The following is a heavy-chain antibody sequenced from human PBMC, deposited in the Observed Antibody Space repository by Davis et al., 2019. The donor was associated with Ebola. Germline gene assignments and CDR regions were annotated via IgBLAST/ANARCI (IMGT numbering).Heavy chain of an antibody. CDR3: ARNAYCGRDCYFHWFGP. CDR1: GFAFTRYS. CDR2: ISGSSDQT. V-gene: IGHV3-23*01. Sequence: GGSLRLSCAASGFAFTRYSINWVRQAPGKGLEWVSGISGSSDQTYYADSVKGRFTISRDNSKNTLYLQMNSLRTEDTGLYYCARNAYCGRDCYFHWFGPWGQGTLVTVSS. D-gene: IGHD2-21*01. J-gene: IGHJ5*02.